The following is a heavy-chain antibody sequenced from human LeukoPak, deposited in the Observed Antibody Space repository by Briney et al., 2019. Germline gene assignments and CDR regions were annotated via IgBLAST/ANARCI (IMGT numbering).Heavy chain of an antibody. CDR1: GFTFSMYG. V-gene: IGHV3-30*02. J-gene: IGHJ3*02. Sequence: PGGSLRLSCAASGFTFSMYGMHWVRQAPGKGLEWVAFIRHDGSNKYYADSVKGRFTISRDNSKNTLYLQMNSLRAEDTAVYYCARDHSHSIAVAGDAFDIWGQGTMVTVSS. D-gene: IGHD6-19*01. CDR3: ARDHSHSIAVAGDAFDI. CDR2: IRHDGSNK.